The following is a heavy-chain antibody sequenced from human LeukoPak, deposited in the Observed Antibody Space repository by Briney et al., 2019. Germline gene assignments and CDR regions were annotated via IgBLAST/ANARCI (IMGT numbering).Heavy chain of an antibody. CDR1: RYSISNGYY. J-gene: IGHJ6*03. V-gene: IGHV4-38-2*01. CDR2: IWHSGIT. CDR3: ARTSYYYYYMDV. Sequence: PSETLSLTCAVSRYSISNGYYWGWIRQSPGKGLEWIGNIWHSGITNYNPSLKSRVTMSVDTSKNQFSLKLSSVTAADTAVYYCARTSYYYYYMDVWGKGTTVTVSS.